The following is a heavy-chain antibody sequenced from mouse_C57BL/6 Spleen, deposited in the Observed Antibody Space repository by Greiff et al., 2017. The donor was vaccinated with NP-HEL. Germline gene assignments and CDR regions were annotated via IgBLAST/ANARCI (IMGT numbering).Heavy chain of an antibody. Sequence: QVQLKESGPGLVAPSQSLSITCTVSGFSLTSYAISWVRQPPGKGLEWLGVIWTGGGTNYNSALKSRLSISKDNSKSQVFLKMNSLQTDDTARYYCAREPPYYYGSPSYYAMDYWGQRTSVTVSS. V-gene: IGHV2-9-1*01. CDR3: AREPPYYYGSPSYYAMDY. CDR1: GFSLTSYA. CDR2: IWTGGGT. D-gene: IGHD1-1*01. J-gene: IGHJ4*01.